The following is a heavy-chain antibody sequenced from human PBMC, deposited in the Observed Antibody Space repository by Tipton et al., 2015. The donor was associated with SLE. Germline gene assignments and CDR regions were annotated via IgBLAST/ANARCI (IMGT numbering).Heavy chain of an antibody. CDR2: IYYSGST. J-gene: IGHJ4*02. V-gene: IGHV4-39*07. D-gene: IGHD3-10*01. CDR1: GGSISSSSYY. CDR3: ARGQALLWFGEFFFFDY. Sequence: TLSLTCTVSGGSISSSSYYWGWIRQPPGKGLEWIGSIYYSGSTYYNPSLKSRVTISVDTSKNQFSLKLSSVTAADTAVYYCARGQALLWFGEFFFFDYWGQGTLVTVSS.